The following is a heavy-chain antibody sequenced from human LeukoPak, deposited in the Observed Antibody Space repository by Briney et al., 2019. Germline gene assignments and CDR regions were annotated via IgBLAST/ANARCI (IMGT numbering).Heavy chain of an antibody. CDR3: ARDRAAWYFDL. V-gene: IGHV3-30*04. Sequence: GGSLRLSCAASGFTFSTFAMHWVRQAPGKGLEWVALISYDGSNKYYAESVKGRFSISRDNSKNTLYLQMNSLRPEDTAVYYCARDRAAWYFDLWGRGTLVTVSS. CDR1: GFTFSTFA. D-gene: IGHD2-15*01. J-gene: IGHJ2*01. CDR2: ISYDGSNK.